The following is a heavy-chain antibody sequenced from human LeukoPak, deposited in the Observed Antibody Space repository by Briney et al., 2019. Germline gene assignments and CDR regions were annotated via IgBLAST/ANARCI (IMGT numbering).Heavy chain of an antibody. CDR1: GFTFDDYA. CDR3: AKGDDYDNSGPVDY. V-gene: IGHV3-9*03. Sequence: GGSLRLSCAASGFTFDDYAMHWVRQAPGKGLEWVSGISWNSGSIGYADSVKGRFTISRDNAKNSLYLQMNSLRAEDMALYYCAKGDDYDNSGPVDYWGQGTLVTVSS. D-gene: IGHD3-22*01. CDR2: ISWNSGSI. J-gene: IGHJ4*02.